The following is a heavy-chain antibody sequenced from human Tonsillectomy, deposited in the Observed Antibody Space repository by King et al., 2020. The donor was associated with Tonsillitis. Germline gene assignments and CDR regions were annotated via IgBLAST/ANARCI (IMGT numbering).Heavy chain of an antibody. CDR1: GGSISSYY. V-gene: IGHV4-59*01. CDR3: ARDRVRQSYYYGMDV. Sequence: VQLQESGPRLVKPSETLSLTCTVSGGSISSYYWNWIRQPPGKGLEWIGYIYYSGRTNYNPSLKSRVTISVDTSKNQFSLNLSSVTAADTAVYYCARDRVRQSYYYGMDVLGQGTTVTVSS. D-gene: IGHD2-21*01. J-gene: IGHJ6*02. CDR2: IYYSGRT.